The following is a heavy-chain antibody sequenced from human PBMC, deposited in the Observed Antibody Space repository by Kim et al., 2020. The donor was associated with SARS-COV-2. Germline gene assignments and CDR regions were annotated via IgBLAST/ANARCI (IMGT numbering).Heavy chain of an antibody. J-gene: IGHJ4*02. V-gene: IGHV3-30*04. CDR1: GFTFSSYA. CDR3: ARESSGFHTSPNFDF. D-gene: IGHD3-3*01. CDR2: ISYDGSFK. Sequence: GGSLRLSCEASGFTFSSYAMHWVCQAPGKGLEWVAVISYDGSFKYYADSVKGRLTISRDDSKNTLYLQMNSLRAEDTAVYSCARESSGFHTSPNFDFWGQGTLVTVSS.